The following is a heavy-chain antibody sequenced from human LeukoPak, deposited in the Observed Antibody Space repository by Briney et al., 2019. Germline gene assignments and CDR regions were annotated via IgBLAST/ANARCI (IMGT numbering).Heavy chain of an antibody. D-gene: IGHD6-19*01. V-gene: IGHV3-7*01. CDR2: IKQDGSEK. CDR3: ARDYGSGWSDY. CDR1: GFTFSSYW. J-gene: IGHJ4*02. Sequence: PGGSLRLSCPASGFTFSSYWMSWVRQAPGKGLGWVANIKQDGSEKYYVDSVKGRFTISRDNAKNSLYLQMNSLRAEDTAVYYCARDYGSGWSDYWGQGTLVTASS.